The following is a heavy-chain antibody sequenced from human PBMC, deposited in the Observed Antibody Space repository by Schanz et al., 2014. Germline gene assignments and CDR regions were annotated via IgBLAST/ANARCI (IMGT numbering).Heavy chain of an antibody. CDR3: ARKMKLGVYGGKGHDSLDI. CDR2: IKEDGSVK. J-gene: IGHJ3*02. V-gene: IGHV3-7*04. Sequence: EVKMVESGGGLVKPGGSLRLSCAASGFNFSSYSLNWVRQAPGKGLEWVANIKEDGSVKDYVDSVKGRFTISRDNAKNSLYLQMTSLRAEDTAVYYCARKMKLGVYGGKGHDSLDIWGQGTMVTVSS. D-gene: IGHD4-17*01. CDR1: GFNFSSYS.